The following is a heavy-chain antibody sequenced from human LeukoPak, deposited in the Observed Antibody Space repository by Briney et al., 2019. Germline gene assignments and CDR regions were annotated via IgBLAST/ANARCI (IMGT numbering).Heavy chain of an antibody. V-gene: IGHV4-39*01. CDR2: IYYSGST. CDR3: ARQYTIFGVVIIGAYGSWFDP. J-gene: IGHJ5*02. D-gene: IGHD3-3*01. Sequence: PSETLSLTCTVSGGSISSSSYYWGWIRQPPGKGLEWIGSIYYSGSTYYNPSLKSRVTISVDTSKNQFSLKLSSVTAADTAVYYCARQYTIFGVVIIGAYGSWFDPWGQGTLVTVSS. CDR1: GGSISSSSYY.